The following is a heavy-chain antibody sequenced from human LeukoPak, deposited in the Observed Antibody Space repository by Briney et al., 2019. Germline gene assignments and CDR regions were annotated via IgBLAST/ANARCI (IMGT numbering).Heavy chain of an antibody. J-gene: IGHJ4*02. Sequence: SETLSLTCTVSGYSISSGYYWGWIRQPPGKGLEWIGSIYHSGSTYHNPSLKSRVTISVDTSKNQFSLKLSSVTAADTAVYYCARDTWGELWFGELLWWGQGTLVTVSS. D-gene: IGHD3-10*01. CDR3: ARDTWGELWFGELLW. CDR2: IYHSGST. CDR1: GYSISSGYY. V-gene: IGHV4-38-2*02.